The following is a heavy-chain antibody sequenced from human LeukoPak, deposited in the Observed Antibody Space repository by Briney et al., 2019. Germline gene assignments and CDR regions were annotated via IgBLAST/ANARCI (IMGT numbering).Heavy chain of an antibody. CDR2: ISSSGSTI. Sequence: GSLRLSCAASGFTLSSYEMNWVRQAPGKGLEWVSYISSSGSTIYYADSVKGRFTISRDNAKNSLYLQMNSLRAEDTAVYYCAELGITMIGGVWGKGTTVTISS. CDR1: GFTLSSYE. D-gene: IGHD3-10*02. V-gene: IGHV3-48*03. J-gene: IGHJ6*04. CDR3: AELGITMIGGV.